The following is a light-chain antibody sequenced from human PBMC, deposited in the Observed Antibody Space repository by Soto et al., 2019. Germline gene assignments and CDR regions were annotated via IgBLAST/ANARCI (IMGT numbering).Light chain of an antibody. Sequence: DIQMTQSPFNLSGSVGTRVTTTCRASQTISSWLAWYQQKPGKVPKLLIQDASTLQRGVPSRFSGSGSGTEFTLTISSLQPDDVATYYCQHYDSYSGAFGQGTKVDIK. J-gene: IGKJ1*01. CDR2: DAS. CDR3: QHYDSYSGA. V-gene: IGKV1-5*03. CDR1: QTISSW.